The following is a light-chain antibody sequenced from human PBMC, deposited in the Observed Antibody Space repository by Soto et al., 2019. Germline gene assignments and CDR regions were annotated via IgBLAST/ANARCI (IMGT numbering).Light chain of an antibody. J-gene: IGKJ1*01. V-gene: IGKV1-6*01. CDR2: GAS. Sequence: IQMTQSPSSLSASVGDRVTITCRASQSISSYLNWYQQKPGKAPKVLIYGASNLQSGVPPRFSGSGSGTDFTLAISSLQPEDSATYYCLQDINYPWTFGRGTKVEIK. CDR1: QSISSY. CDR3: LQDINYPWT.